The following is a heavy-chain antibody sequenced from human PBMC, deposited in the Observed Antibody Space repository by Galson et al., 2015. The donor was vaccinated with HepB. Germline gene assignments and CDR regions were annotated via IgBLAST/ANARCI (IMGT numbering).Heavy chain of an antibody. Sequence: SVKVSCKASGYTFTSYAMHWVRQAPGQRLEWMGWINVGNGNTKYSQKFQGRVTITRDTSASTAYMEVSSLRSEDTAVYYCARGSAVAGTLTSFQHWGQGTLVTVSS. CDR3: ARGSAVAGTLTSFQH. CDR2: INVGNGNT. J-gene: IGHJ1*01. V-gene: IGHV1-3*01. CDR1: GYTFTSYA. D-gene: IGHD6-19*01.